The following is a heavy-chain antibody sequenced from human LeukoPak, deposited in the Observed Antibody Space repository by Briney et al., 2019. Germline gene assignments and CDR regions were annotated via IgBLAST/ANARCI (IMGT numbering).Heavy chain of an antibody. Sequence: GGSLRLSCAASGFTFSSYGMHWVRQAPGKGLEWVAFIRYDGSNKYYADSVKGRFTISRDNSKNTLYMQMNSLRAEDTAVYYGAKDRGSGSYSDYWGQGTLVTVSS. CDR2: IRYDGSNK. V-gene: IGHV3-30*02. J-gene: IGHJ4*02. D-gene: IGHD1-26*01. CDR3: AKDRGSGSYSDY. CDR1: GFTFSSYG.